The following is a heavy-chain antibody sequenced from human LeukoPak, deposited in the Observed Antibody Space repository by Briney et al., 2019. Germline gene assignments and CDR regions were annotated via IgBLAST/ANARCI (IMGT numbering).Heavy chain of an antibody. V-gene: IGHV1-2*02. Sequence: VASVKVSCKASGYTFTGYYMHWVRQAPGQGLEWMGWINPNSGGTNYAQKFQGRVTMTRDTSISTAYMELSRLRSDDTAVYYCARDQETTSRVAVLSLFDYWGQGTLVTVSS. CDR2: INPNSGGT. CDR3: ARDQETTSRVAVLSLFDY. CDR1: GYTFTGYY. J-gene: IGHJ4*02. D-gene: IGHD6-19*01.